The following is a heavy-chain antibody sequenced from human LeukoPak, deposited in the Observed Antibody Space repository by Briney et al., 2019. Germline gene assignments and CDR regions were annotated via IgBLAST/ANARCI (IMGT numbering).Heavy chain of an antibody. Sequence: GGSLRLSCAFSGLTFSSHAMSWVRQAPGKGLEWVSIITTSGDNTYYADSVKGRFTVFRDNSKHTLYLQMNSLRAEDTAVYHCAKDHSTDNYGFLDYWGQGTLVTVSS. CDR1: GLTFSSHA. CDR3: AKDHSTDNYGFLDY. J-gene: IGHJ4*02. CDR2: ITTSGDNT. V-gene: IGHV3-23*01. D-gene: IGHD5-18*01.